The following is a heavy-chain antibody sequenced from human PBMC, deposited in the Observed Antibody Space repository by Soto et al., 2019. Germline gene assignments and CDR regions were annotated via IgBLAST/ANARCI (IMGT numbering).Heavy chain of an antibody. Sequence: PGGSLRLSCEASGFTFSNYGTHWVRQAPGEGLEWVAHISYDGSNEHYTDSVKGRFTISRDNTKNSLYLQLNSLGAEDTAVYYCARGPSHGAFDIWGQGTMVTVSS. V-gene: IGHV3-30*03. CDR1: GFTFSNYG. J-gene: IGHJ3*02. CDR3: ARGPSHGAFDI. CDR2: ISYDGSNE.